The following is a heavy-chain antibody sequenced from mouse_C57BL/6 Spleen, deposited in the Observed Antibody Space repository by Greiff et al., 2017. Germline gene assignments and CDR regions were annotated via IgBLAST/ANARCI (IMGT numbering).Heavy chain of an antibody. CDR1: GYTFTSYW. V-gene: IGHV1-53*01. CDR3: ARSRDYYAMDY. J-gene: IGHJ4*01. CDR2: INPSNGGT. Sequence: QVHVKQSGTELVKPGASVKLSCKASGYTFTSYWMHWVKQRPGQGLEWIGNINPSNGGTNYNEKFKSKATLTVDKSSSTAYMQLSSLTSEDSAVYYCARSRDYYAMDYWGQGTSVTVSS.